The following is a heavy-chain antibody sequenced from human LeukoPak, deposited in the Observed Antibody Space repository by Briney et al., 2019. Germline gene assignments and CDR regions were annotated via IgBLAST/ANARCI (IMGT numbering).Heavy chain of an antibody. CDR3: ANSGSYYGYFDY. CDR2: TYYRSKWYN. J-gene: IGHJ4*02. V-gene: IGHV6-1*01. Sequence: SQTLSLTFAISVDSVSSNIVSCNWIRQSPSRGLEWLGRTYYRSKWYNDYAVSAKSRITINPDTSKNQFSLQLNSVTPEDTAVYYCANSGSYYGYFDYWGQGTLVTVSS. D-gene: IGHD1-26*01. CDR1: VDSVSSNIVS.